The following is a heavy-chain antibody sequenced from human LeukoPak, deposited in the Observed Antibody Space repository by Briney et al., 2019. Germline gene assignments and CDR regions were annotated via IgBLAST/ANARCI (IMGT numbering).Heavy chain of an antibody. CDR2: INWNGGST. D-gene: IGHD3-10*01. J-gene: IGHJ5*02. Sequence: GGSLRLSCAASGFTFDDYGMSWVRQAPGKGLEWVSGINWNGGSTGYADSVKGRFTISGDNAKNSLYLQMNSLRAEDTAVYYCARTLRGNNWFDPWGQGTLVTVSS. V-gene: IGHV3-20*04. CDR1: GFTFDDYG. CDR3: ARTLRGNNWFDP.